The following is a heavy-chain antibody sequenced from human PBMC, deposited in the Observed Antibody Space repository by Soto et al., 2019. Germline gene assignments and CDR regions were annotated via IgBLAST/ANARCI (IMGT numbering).Heavy chain of an antibody. D-gene: IGHD2-2*02. J-gene: IGHJ6*02. CDR1: GFTFSTYS. V-gene: IGHV3-21*01. CDR3: AREYTAWPLAYGLDV. Sequence: GGYLRLSCVGSGFTFSTYSINWVRQAPGKGLEWVSSISSRSDIYYADSVKGRFTISRDNAKNSVSLQMNSLRAEDSAVYYCAREYTAWPLAYGLDVWGQGTTVTVSS. CDR2: ISSRSDI.